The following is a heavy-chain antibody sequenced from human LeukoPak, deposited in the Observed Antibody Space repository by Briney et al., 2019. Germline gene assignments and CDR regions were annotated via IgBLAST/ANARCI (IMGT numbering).Heavy chain of an antibody. J-gene: IGHJ2*01. Sequence: ASVKVSCKASGYTFTSYYMHWVRQAPGQGLEWMGIINPRGGSTSYAQKFQGRVTMTRDTSTSTVYMELSSLRSEDTAVYYCARDADTAMEGWYFDLWGRGTLVTVSS. V-gene: IGHV1-46*01. CDR2: INPRGGST. CDR3: ARDADTAMEGWYFDL. CDR1: GYTFTSYY. D-gene: IGHD5-18*01.